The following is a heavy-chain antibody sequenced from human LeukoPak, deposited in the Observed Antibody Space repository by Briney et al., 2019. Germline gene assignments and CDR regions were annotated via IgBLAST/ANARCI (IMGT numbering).Heavy chain of an antibody. D-gene: IGHD6-13*01. CDR2: INHSGST. J-gene: IGHJ4*02. V-gene: IGHV4-34*01. Sequence: SETLSLTCAVYGGSFSGYYWSWIRQPPGKGLEWIGEINHSGSTNYNPSLKSRVTTSVDTSKNQFSLKLSSVTAADTAVYYCARGNLGPERIAAAGTVDYWGQGTLVTVSS. CDR1: GGSFSGYY. CDR3: ARGNLGPERIAAAGTVDY.